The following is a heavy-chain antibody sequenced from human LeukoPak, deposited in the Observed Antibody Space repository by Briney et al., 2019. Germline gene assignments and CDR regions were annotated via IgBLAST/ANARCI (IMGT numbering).Heavy chain of an antibody. Sequence: SETLSLTCTVSGGSISSSSYCWGWIRQPPGKGLEWIGTACFSGSTFYTPSLKSRVTLSLATSKNQYCLKLKSTTAADTAVYYCARNENFIPEDSSDPWGQGTLVTVSS. J-gene: IGHJ5*02. V-gene: IGHV4-39*01. D-gene: IGHD5-18*01. CDR1: GGSISSSSYC. CDR2: ACFSGST. CDR3: ARNENFIPEDSSDP.